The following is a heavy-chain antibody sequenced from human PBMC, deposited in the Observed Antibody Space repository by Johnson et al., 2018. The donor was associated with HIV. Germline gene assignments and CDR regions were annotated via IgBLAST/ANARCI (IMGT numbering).Heavy chain of an antibody. Sequence: EVQLVESGGGVVQPGGSLRLSCAASGFTVSSNYMTWVRQAPGKGLEWVSVIYSGRSTYYADSVKGRFTISRDNSKNTLYLQMYSLRAEDTAVYYCAKDTTGGKHAFDIGGQGKMVTVSS. V-gene: IGHV3-66*01. CDR2: IYSGRST. CDR1: GFTVSSNY. D-gene: IGHD4-23*01. J-gene: IGHJ3*02. CDR3: AKDTTGGKHAFDI.